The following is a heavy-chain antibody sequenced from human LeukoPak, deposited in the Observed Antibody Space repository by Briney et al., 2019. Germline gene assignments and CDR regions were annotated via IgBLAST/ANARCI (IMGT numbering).Heavy chain of an antibody. CDR2: IYRGGST. D-gene: IGHD3-16*02. CDR1: GFTVSSNY. V-gene: IGHV3-53*01. Sequence: PGGSLRLSCAASGFTVSSNYMSWVRQAPGKGLEWVSVIYRGGSTYYADSVKGRFTISRDNSKNTLYLQMNSLRAEDTAVYYCARGIDAYGMDVWGQGTTVTVSS. CDR3: ARGIDAYGMDV. J-gene: IGHJ6*02.